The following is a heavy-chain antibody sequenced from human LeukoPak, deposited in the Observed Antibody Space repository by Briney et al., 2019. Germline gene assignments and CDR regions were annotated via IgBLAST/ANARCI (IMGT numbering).Heavy chain of an antibody. D-gene: IGHD2-15*01. CDR2: IYYSGST. CDR1: GGSIGSYY. V-gene: IGHV4-59*01. CDR3: ARVVGKYCSGGSCYLRAEYFQH. J-gene: IGHJ1*01. Sequence: PSETLSLTCTVSGGSIGSYYWSWIRQPPGKGLEWLGYIYYSGSTNYNPSLKSRLTISVDTSKNQFSLKLSSVTAADTAVHYCARVVGKYCSGGSCYLRAEYFQHWGQGTLVTVSS.